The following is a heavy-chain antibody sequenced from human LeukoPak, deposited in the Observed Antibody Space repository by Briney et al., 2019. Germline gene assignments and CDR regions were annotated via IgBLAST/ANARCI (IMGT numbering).Heavy chain of an antibody. CDR2: INHSGST. Sequence: PSETLSLTCAVYGGSFSGYYWSWIRQPPGKGLEWIGEINHSGSTNYNPSLKSRVTISVDTSKNQFSLKLSSVTAADTAVYYCARDFSSSWFGYWGQGTLVTVSS. D-gene: IGHD6-13*01. V-gene: IGHV4-34*01. CDR1: GGSFSGYY. CDR3: ARDFSSSWFGY. J-gene: IGHJ5*01.